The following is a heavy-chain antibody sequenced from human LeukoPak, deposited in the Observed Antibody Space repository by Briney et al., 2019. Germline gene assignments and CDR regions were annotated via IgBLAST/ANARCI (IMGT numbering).Heavy chain of an antibody. V-gene: IGHV4-31*03. Sequence: SETLSLTCTGSGGSISSGGYYWSWIRQHPGKGLEWIGYIYYSGSTYYNPSLKSRVTISVDPSKNQFSLKLSSVTAADTAVYYCARESRTHYYDSSGYQYFDYWGQGTLVTVSS. CDR3: ARESRTHYYDSSGYQYFDY. J-gene: IGHJ4*02. D-gene: IGHD3-22*01. CDR1: GGSISSGGYY. CDR2: IYYSGST.